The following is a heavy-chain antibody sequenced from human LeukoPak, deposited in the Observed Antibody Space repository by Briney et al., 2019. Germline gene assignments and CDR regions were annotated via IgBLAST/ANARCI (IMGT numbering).Heavy chain of an antibody. V-gene: IGHV4-59*01. CDR2: IYYSGST. CDR1: GGSISSYY. Sequence: SETLSLTCTVSGGSISSYYWSWIRQPPGKGLEWIGYIYYSGSTNYNPSLKSRVTISVDTSKNQFSLKLSSVTAADTAVYYCARQAAAGFSLGHVDYWGQGTLVTVSS. D-gene: IGHD6-13*01. CDR3: ARQAAAGFSLGHVDY. J-gene: IGHJ4*02.